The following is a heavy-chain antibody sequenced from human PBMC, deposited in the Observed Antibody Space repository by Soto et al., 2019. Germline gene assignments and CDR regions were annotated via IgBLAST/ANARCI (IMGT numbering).Heavy chain of an antibody. D-gene: IGHD4-17*01. V-gene: IGHV4-4*02. CDR1: GGSISSSNW. J-gene: IGHJ6*02. Sequence: PSETLSLTCAVSGGSISSSNWWSCVRQPPGKGLEWIGEIYHSGSTNYNPSLKSRVTISVDKSKNQFSLKLSSVTAADTAVYYCAKTLGLRDYYYGMDVWGQGTTVTVSS. CDR2: IYHSGST. CDR3: AKTLGLRDYYYGMDV.